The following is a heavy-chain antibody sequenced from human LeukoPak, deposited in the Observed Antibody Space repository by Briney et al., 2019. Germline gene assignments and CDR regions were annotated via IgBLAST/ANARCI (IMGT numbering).Heavy chain of an antibody. CDR1: GGSISSSSYC. J-gene: IGHJ4*02. V-gene: IGHV4-39*01. CDR2: IYYSANY. D-gene: IGHD6-19*01. Sequence: SETLSLTCTVSGGSISSSSYCWGWIRQPPGKGLEWIVYIYYSANYYYNTIIKIRMSIYIDTSKNHFSLKLGTVTGAAMAFFFCARQAVAGNGLDYWGRGTRVTVSS. CDR3: ARQAVAGNGLDY.